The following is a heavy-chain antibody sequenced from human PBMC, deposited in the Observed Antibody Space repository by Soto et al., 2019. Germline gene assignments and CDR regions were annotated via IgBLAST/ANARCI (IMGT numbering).Heavy chain of an antibody. CDR3: AKDLKGWGYGSGSYYFDY. J-gene: IGHJ4*02. CDR1: GFTFSSYG. V-gene: IGHV3-30*18. D-gene: IGHD3-10*01. Sequence: QVQLVESGGGVVQPGRSLRLSCAASGFTFSSYGMHWVRQAPGKGLEGVAVISYDGSNKYYADSVKGRFTISRDNSKNPLYLQMNSLRAEDTAVYYCAKDLKGWGYGSGSYYFDYWGQGTLVTVSS. CDR2: ISYDGSNK.